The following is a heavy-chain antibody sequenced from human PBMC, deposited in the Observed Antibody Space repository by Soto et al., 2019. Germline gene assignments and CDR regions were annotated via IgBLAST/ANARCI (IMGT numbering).Heavy chain of an antibody. Sequence: GGSLRLSCAASGFTFSNAWMNWVHQAPGKGLEWVGRIKSKTDGGTTDYAAPVKGRFTISRDDSKNTLYLQMNSLKTEDTAVYYCTTGFYSGYFIDYWGQGTLVTVSS. CDR2: IKSKTDGGTT. J-gene: IGHJ4*02. V-gene: IGHV3-15*07. CDR3: TTGFYSGYFIDY. CDR1: GFTFSNAW. D-gene: IGHD5-12*01.